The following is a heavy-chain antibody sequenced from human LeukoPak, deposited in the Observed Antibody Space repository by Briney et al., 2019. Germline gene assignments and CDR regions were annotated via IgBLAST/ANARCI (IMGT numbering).Heavy chain of an antibody. CDR1: GFTFGDSA. Sequence: PGGSLRLSCTASGFTFGDSAMSWFRQAPGKGLEWVGFISSKSYGGTIEYAASVKGRFTISREDSKSIAYLQMNSLKTEDTAVYYCTRGPPPPYYYDTSGYYYFQHWGQGTLVTASS. CDR3: TRGPPPPYYYDTSGYYYFQH. V-gene: IGHV3-49*03. D-gene: IGHD3-22*01. J-gene: IGHJ1*01. CDR2: ISSKSYGGTI.